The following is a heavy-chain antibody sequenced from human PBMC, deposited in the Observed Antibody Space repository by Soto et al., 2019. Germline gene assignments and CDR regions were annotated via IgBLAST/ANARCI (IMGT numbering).Heavy chain of an antibody. CDR2: ISGSGGST. CDR1: GFTFSSYA. V-gene: IGHV3-23*01. J-gene: IGHJ4*02. CDR3: ARTNYDFWRGYLYYFDY. Sequence: PGGSLRLSCAASGFTFSSYAMSWVRQAPGKGLEWVSAISGSGGSTYYADSVKGRFTISRDNSKNTLYLQMNSLRAEDTAVYYCARTNYDFWRGYLYYFDYWGQGTLVTVSS. D-gene: IGHD3-3*01.